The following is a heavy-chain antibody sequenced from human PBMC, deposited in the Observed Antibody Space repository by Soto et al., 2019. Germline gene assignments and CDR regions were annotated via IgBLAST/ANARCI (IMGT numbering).Heavy chain of an antibody. CDR1: GFTFSSYA. Sequence: VGSLRLSCAASGFTFSSYAMHWVRQAPGKGLEWVAVISYDGSNKYYADSVKGRFTISRDNSKNTLYLQMNSLRAEDTAVYYCARDLATAMDYWGQGTLVTVSS. D-gene: IGHD5-18*01. J-gene: IGHJ4*02. CDR3: ARDLATAMDY. V-gene: IGHV3-30-3*01. CDR2: ISYDGSNK.